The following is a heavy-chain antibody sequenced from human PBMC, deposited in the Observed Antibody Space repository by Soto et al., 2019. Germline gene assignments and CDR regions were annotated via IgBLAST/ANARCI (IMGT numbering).Heavy chain of an antibody. CDR1: GGSFSGYY. CDR3: ASEIIAVAGFDY. Sequence: SENLSLTCAVYGGSFSGYYWSWIRQPPGKGLEWIGEINHSGSTNYNPSLKSRVTISVDTSKNQFSLKLSSVTAADTAVYYCASEIIAVAGFDYWGQGTLVTVSS. J-gene: IGHJ4*02. CDR2: INHSGST. V-gene: IGHV4-34*01. D-gene: IGHD6-19*01.